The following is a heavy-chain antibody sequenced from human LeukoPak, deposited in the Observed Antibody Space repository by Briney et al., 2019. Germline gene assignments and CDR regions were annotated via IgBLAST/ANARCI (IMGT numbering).Heavy chain of an antibody. CDR3: ARDATVTTALVDY. D-gene: IGHD4-17*01. CDR2: IKQDGSEK. Sequence: GGSLRLSCAASGFTFSSYWMSWVRQAPGKGLEWVANIKQDGSEKYYVDSVKGRFTIPRDNAKNSLYLQMNSLRAEDTAVYYCARDATVTTALVDYWGQGTLVTVSS. CDR1: GFTFSSYW. J-gene: IGHJ4*02. V-gene: IGHV3-7*01.